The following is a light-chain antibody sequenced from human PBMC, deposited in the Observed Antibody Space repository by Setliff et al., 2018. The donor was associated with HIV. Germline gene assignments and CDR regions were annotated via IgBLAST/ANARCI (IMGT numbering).Light chain of an antibody. J-gene: IGLJ1*01. CDR2: EGN. V-gene: IGLV2-23*01. CDR1: SSDVGSSNL. Sequence: QSALTQPASVSGSPGQSITISCTGTSSDVGSSNLVSWYQQHPGKAPKLIIYEGNKRPSGVSTRFSGSKSGNTASLTISGLQAEDEADYYCCSFAGSSTSVFGTGTKVTVL. CDR3: CSFAGSSTSV.